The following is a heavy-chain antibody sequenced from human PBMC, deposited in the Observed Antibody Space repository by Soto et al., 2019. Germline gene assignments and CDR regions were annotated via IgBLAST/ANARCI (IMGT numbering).Heavy chain of an antibody. CDR3: ARDRKGYYDSTGYYDACAI. J-gene: IGHJ3*02. Sequence: GGSLRLSCAASGCTVSSYIMKCVRQAPGRGLEWVSSSSSSSSYIYYAGSVKGRCTISREKSKKSLYLQMKRLRAEDTAVYYSARDRKGYYDSTGYYDACAIWGQGPLV. D-gene: IGHD3-22*01. V-gene: IGHV3-21*01. CDR2: SSSSSSYI. CDR1: GCTVSSYI.